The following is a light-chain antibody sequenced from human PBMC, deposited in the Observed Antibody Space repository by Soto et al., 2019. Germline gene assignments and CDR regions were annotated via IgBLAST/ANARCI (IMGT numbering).Light chain of an antibody. V-gene: IGKV3-15*01. CDR2: GAS. Sequence: EKVITKTPATRPLSKGERATLSSRASESVSTNLAWYQQKAGQAPRLLIYGASTRATGIPARFSGSGSGTEFTLTICRLAPEDLAVFYCQQYGVSPRPFGRGTKVDIK. J-gene: IGKJ1*01. CDR3: QQYGVSPRP. CDR1: ESVSTN.